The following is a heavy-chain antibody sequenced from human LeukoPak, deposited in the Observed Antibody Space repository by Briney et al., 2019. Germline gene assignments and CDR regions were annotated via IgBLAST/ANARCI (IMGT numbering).Heavy chain of an antibody. D-gene: IGHD3-10*01. V-gene: IGHV3-21*01. J-gene: IGHJ6*03. CDR1: GFTFSSYS. Sequence: GGSLRLSCAASGFTFSSYSMNWVRQAPGKGLEWVSSISGSSSYIYYADSVKGRFTICRDNSKNTLYLQMNSLRVEDTAVYYCAKDHYYGSGSYYNDNYMDVWAKGPRSPSP. CDR2: ISGSSSYI. CDR3: AKDHYYGSGSYYNDNYMDV.